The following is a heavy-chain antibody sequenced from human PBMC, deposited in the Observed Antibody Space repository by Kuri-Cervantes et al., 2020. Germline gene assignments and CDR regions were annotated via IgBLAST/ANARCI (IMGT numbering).Heavy chain of an antibody. Sequence: SQTLSLTCAVYGGTFSDYYWSWIRQPPGKGLEWIGEIKHSGGTNYNPSLKSRVTISLDMSKNQFSLKLSSVTAADTAVYYCARTPAAGTYYYYYYMDVWGKGTTGTGSS. V-gene: IGHV4-34*01. CDR2: IKHSGGT. J-gene: IGHJ6*03. D-gene: IGHD6-13*01. CDR3: ARTPAAGTYYYYYYMDV. CDR1: GGTFSDYY.